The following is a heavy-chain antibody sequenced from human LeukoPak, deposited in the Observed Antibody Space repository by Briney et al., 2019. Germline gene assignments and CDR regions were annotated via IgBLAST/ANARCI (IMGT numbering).Heavy chain of an antibody. CDR2: ISSSGST. Sequence: SETLSLTCTVSGGSISSSSYYWGWIRQPPGKGLEWIGRISSSGSTNYNPSRKSRVTISVDTSKNQFSLKLSSVTAADTAVYFCARGPYSYDSSGAFDIWGQGTMVTVSS. D-gene: IGHD3-22*01. CDR1: GGSISSSSYY. V-gene: IGHV4-39*07. J-gene: IGHJ3*02. CDR3: ARGPYSYDSSGAFDI.